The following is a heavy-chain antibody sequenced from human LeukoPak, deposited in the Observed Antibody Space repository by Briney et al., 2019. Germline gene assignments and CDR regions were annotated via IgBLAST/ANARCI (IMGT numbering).Heavy chain of an antibody. D-gene: IGHD2-15*01. Sequence: KPSETLSLTCIVSGGSTSGGNYYWSWIRQPPGKGLEWIGYIYDSGSTNYNPSFKSRVTMSVDTSKNQFSLKLSSVTAADTAVYYCARWGVVAATFDSWGQGTLVTVSS. CDR3: ARWGVVAATFDS. J-gene: IGHJ5*01. CDR2: IYDSGST. V-gene: IGHV4-61*01. CDR1: GGSTSGGNYY.